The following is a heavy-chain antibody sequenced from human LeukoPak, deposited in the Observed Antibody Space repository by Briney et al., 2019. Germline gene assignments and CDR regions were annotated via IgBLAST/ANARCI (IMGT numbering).Heavy chain of an antibody. CDR2: INHSGST. D-gene: IGHD1-7*01. Sequence: KPSETLSLTCAVYGGSFSGYYWSWIRQPPGKGLEWIGEINHSGSTNYNPSLKSRVTISVDTSKNQFSLKLSSVTAADTAVYYCARGLSGLGWNSDSYYYYMDVWGKGTTVTVSS. V-gene: IGHV4-34*01. CDR3: ARGLSGLGWNSDSYYYYMDV. J-gene: IGHJ6*03. CDR1: GGSFSGYY.